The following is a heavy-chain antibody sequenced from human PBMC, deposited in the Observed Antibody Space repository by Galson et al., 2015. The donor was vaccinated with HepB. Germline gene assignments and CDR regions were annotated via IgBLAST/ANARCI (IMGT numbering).Heavy chain of an antibody. CDR2: IRSKGNDYAT. CDR1: GFTFSGSA. J-gene: IGHJ4*02. D-gene: IGHD5-12*01. Sequence: SLRLSCAASGFTFSGSAIHWVRQASGKGPEWVGRIRSKGNDYATSYVESLKGRFTTSRDDSRNMAYLHMKSLKTEDTAVYYCTRMGDFSGYSSKWGQGTLVTVSS. V-gene: IGHV3-73*01. CDR3: TRMGDFSGYSSK.